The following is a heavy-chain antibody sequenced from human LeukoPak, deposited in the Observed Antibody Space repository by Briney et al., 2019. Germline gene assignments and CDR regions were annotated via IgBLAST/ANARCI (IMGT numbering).Heavy chain of an antibody. Sequence: GGSLRLSCAASGFTVSSNYMIWVRQAPGKGLEWVSVLYSAGSTHYADSVKGRFTISRDNSKNTLYLQMNSLRAEDTAVYYCARDRAVGGYYVNYFDHWGQGTLVTVSA. V-gene: IGHV3-53*01. CDR2: LYSAGST. CDR3: ARDRAVGGYYVNYFDH. J-gene: IGHJ4*02. D-gene: IGHD3-3*01. CDR1: GFTVSSNY.